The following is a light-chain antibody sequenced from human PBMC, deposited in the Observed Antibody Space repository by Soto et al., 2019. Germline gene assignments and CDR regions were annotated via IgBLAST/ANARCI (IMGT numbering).Light chain of an antibody. J-gene: IGKJ1*01. Sequence: DIQMTQSPSSLSASVGDRVTITCRASQTISNYLNWYQQQPGKAPKLLIYAAFTLQSGVPSRFSGSESGTDFTLTISSLQPEDFATYYCQQNYRTPVTFGQGTKVEIK. V-gene: IGKV1-39*01. CDR1: QTISNY. CDR3: QQNYRTPVT. CDR2: AAF.